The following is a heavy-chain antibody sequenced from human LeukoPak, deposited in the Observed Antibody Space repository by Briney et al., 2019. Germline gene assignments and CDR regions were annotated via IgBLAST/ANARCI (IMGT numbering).Heavy chain of an antibody. D-gene: IGHD3-22*01. CDR3: ARGRDYCDSSGYYWSDY. CDR1: GGTFSSYA. J-gene: IGHJ4*02. CDR2: IIPIFGTA. Sequence: SVKVSCKASGGTFSSYAISWVRQAPGQGLEWMGRIIPIFGTANYAQKFQGRVTITADKSTSTAYMELSSLRSEDTAVYYCARGRDYCDSSGYYWSDYWGQGTLVTVSS. V-gene: IGHV1-69*06.